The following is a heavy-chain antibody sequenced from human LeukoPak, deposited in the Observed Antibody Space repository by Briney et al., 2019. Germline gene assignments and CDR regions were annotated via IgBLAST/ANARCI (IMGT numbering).Heavy chain of an antibody. CDR2: IYHSGST. CDR1: GGSISSGGYY. J-gene: IGHJ4*02. CDR3: ARSGGVRGHYFDY. Sequence: SQTLSLTCTVSGGSISSGGYYWSWIRQPPGKGLEWIGYIYHSGSTYYNPSLMSRITISVDRSKNQFSLKLSSVTAADTAVYYCARSGGVRGHYFDYWGQGTLVTVSS. D-gene: IGHD3-10*01. V-gene: IGHV4-30-2*01.